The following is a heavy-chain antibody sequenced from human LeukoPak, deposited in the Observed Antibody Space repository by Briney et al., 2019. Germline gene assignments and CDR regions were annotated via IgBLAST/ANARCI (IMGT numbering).Heavy chain of an antibody. J-gene: IGHJ4*02. D-gene: IGHD3-9*01. CDR3: ARAPSYYDILTGYYPLYFDY. CDR1: GFTFSSYS. Sequence: GGSLRLSCAASGFTFSSYSMNWVRQAPGKGLEWVSSISSSSSYIYYADSVKGRFTISRDNAKNSLYLQMNSLRAEDTAVYYCARAPSYYDILTGYYPLYFDYWGQGTPVTVSS. CDR2: ISSSSSYI. V-gene: IGHV3-21*01.